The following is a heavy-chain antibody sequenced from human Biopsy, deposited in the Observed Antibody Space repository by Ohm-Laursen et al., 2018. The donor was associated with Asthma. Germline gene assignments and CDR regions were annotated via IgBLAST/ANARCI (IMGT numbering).Heavy chain of an antibody. V-gene: IGHV1-3*04. Sequence: ASVKVSCKASGYNFISFAIHWVRQAPGQRLEWMGWVNTGNGDTKYSQKFQGRITITRDTSASTAHMELRSLRSEDTATYYCARTYYDFLTGQVKDVFGVWGQGTMVTVSS. D-gene: IGHD3-9*01. J-gene: IGHJ3*01. CDR1: GYNFISFA. CDR2: VNTGNGDT. CDR3: ARTYYDFLTGQVKDVFGV.